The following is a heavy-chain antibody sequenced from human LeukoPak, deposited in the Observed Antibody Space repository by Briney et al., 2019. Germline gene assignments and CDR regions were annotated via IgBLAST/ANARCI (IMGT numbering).Heavy chain of an antibody. CDR3: AKAPPPHSSGWYRREDGYFDY. CDR1: GFTFSSYA. Sequence: GGSLRLSRAASGFTFSSYAMSWVRQAPGKGLEWVSAISGSGGSTYYADSVKGRFTISRDNSKNTLYLQMNSLRAEDTAVYYCAKAPPPHSSGWYRREDGYFDYWGQGTLVTVSS. V-gene: IGHV3-23*01. CDR2: ISGSGGST. D-gene: IGHD6-19*01. J-gene: IGHJ4*02.